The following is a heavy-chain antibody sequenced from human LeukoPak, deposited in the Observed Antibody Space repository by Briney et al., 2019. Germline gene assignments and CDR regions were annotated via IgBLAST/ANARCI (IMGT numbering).Heavy chain of an antibody. CDR3: ARGRTYFDY. Sequence: SEALSLTCTVSGGSISSSSYYWGWIRQPPGKGLEWVGSIYYSGSTYYNPSLKSRVTISVDTSKNQFSLKLSSVTAADTAVYYCARGRTYFDYWGQGTLVTVSS. J-gene: IGHJ4*02. CDR2: IYYSGST. CDR1: GGSISSSSYY. V-gene: IGHV4-39*07. D-gene: IGHD3/OR15-3a*01.